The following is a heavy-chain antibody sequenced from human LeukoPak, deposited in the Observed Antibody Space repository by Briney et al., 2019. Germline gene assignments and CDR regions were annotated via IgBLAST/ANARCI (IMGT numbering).Heavy chain of an antibody. D-gene: IGHD6-6*01. CDR2: ISWSSGSI. V-gene: IGHV3-9*03. Sequence: GGSLRLSCTASGFTFDDYAMHWVRQAPGKGLEWVSRISWSSGSIAYADSVRGRFTISRDNAKSSLYLQMNSLRAEDMALYYCAKDKGSIATGALDMWGQGTMVTVSS. CDR1: GFTFDDYA. J-gene: IGHJ3*02. CDR3: AKDKGSIATGALDM.